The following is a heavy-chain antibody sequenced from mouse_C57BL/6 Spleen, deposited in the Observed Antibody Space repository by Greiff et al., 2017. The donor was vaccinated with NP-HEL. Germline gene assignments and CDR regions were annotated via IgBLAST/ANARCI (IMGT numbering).Heavy chain of an antibody. D-gene: IGHD2-5*01. V-gene: IGHV5-16*01. CDR2: INYDGSST. J-gene: IGHJ4*01. CDR3: ARDYSNYHYAMDY. Sequence: EVMLVESEGGLVQPGSSMKLSCTASGFTFSDYYMAWVRQVPEKGLEWVANINYDGSSTYYLDSLKSRFIISRDNAKNILYLQMSSLKSEDTATYYCARDYSNYHYAMDYWGQGTSVTVSS. CDR1: GFTFSDYY.